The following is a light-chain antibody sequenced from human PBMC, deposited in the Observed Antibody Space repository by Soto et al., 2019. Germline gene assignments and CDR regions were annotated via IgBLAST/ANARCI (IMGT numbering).Light chain of an antibody. V-gene: IGKV2-30*01. Sequence: DAVMTQSPLSLPVTLGQPASISCRSSQSLVYRDGNIYLNWFQQRPGQSPRRLIYKISNRDSGGPDRFSGSGSGTDFTLKISRVEAEDVVVYYCRQGTHWPHTLGQGTKLEIK. CDR3: RQGTHWPHT. J-gene: IGKJ2*01. CDR1: QSLVYRDGNIY. CDR2: KIS.